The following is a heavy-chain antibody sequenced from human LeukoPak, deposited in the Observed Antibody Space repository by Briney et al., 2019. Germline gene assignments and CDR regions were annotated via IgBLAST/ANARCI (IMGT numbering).Heavy chain of an antibody. CDR1: GGSISTYY. V-gene: IGHV4-59*08. CDR2: IYYSGIT. J-gene: IGHJ4*02. Sequence: SETLSLPCTVSGGSISTYYWSWIRQPPGKGLEWIGYIYYSGITNYNPSLKSRATISVDTSKNQFSLKVSSVTAADTAVYYCAKRGSNTWSDFDYWGQGTLVTVSS. D-gene: IGHD6-13*01. CDR3: AKRGSNTWSDFDY.